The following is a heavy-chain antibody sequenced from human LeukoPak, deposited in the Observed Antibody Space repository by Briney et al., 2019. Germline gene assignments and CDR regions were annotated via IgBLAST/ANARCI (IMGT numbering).Heavy chain of an antibody. CDR3: AKDGEDSYGSGVYPLYYFDY. D-gene: IGHD3-10*01. CDR1: GFTFSSYG. CDR2: ISYGGSNK. V-gene: IGHV3-30*18. J-gene: IGHJ4*02. Sequence: GGSLRLSCAASGFTFSSYGMHWVRQAPGKGLEWVAVISYGGSNKYYADCVKGRFTISRDNSKNPLYLQMNSLRAEDTAVYYCAKDGEDSYGSGVYPLYYFDYWGQGTLVTVSS.